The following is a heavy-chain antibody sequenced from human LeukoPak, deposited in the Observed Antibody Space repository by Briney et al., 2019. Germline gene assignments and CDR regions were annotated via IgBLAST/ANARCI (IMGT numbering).Heavy chain of an antibody. Sequence: ASVKVSCKASGYTFTSYDINWVRQATGQGLEWMGWMNPNSGNTGYAQKFQGRVTMTRNTSISTAYMELSSLRSEDTAVYYCAIAVRGATDEYYFDYWGQGTLVTASS. V-gene: IGHV1-8*01. CDR3: AIAVRGATDEYYFDY. CDR2: MNPNSGNT. CDR1: GYTFTSYD. J-gene: IGHJ4*02. D-gene: IGHD3-10*01.